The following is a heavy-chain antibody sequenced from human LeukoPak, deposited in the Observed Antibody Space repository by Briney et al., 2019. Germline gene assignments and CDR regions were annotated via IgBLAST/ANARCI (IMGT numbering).Heavy chain of an antibody. Sequence: SQTLSLTCTVSCGSTSSDYWRWIPQSPGKGLGWVGYVYNSGDTGKNPSLKSRVTLLLDTSNNQYSLHLTSVPAADAPCYYFARLKSGAHFHLWGRGTLVTVSS. J-gene: IGHJ2*01. CDR3: ARLKSGAHFHL. D-gene: IGHD3-10*01. V-gene: IGHV4-59*08. CDR2: VYNSGDT. CDR1: CGSTSSDY.